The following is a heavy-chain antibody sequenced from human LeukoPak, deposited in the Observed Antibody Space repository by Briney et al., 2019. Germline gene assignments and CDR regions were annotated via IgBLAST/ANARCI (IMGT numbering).Heavy chain of an antibody. CDR2: IYYSGST. Sequence: SETLSLTCTVSGGSISSYYYSWIRQPPGKGLEWIGYIYYSGSTNYNPSLKSRVTISVDKSKNQFSLRLSSVTAADTAMYYCARYRYDNVWGSYRYFNDRGQGTLVTVSS. D-gene: IGHD3-16*02. J-gene: IGHJ4*02. V-gene: IGHV4-59*01. CDR1: GGSISSYY. CDR3: ARYRYDNVWGSYRYFND.